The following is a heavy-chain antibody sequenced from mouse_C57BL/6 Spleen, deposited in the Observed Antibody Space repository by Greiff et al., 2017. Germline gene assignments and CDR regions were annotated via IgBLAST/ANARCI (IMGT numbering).Heavy chain of an antibody. Sequence: QVQLQQPGAELVKPGASVKLSCKASGYTFTSYWMQWVKQRPGQGLEWIGEIDPSDSYTNYNQKFKGKATLTVDTSSSTAYMQLSSLTSEDSAVYYCGRSGPAWFAYWGQGTLVTVSA. J-gene: IGHJ3*01. V-gene: IGHV1-50*01. CDR2: IDPSDSYT. CDR1: GYTFTSYW. D-gene: IGHD3-2*02. CDR3: GRSGPAWFAY.